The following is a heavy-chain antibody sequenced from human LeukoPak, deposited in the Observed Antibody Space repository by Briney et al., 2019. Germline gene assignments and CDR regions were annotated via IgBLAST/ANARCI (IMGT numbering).Heavy chain of an antibody. Sequence: GGSLRLSCAASGFTFSSYSMNWVRQAPGKGLKWVSSISSSSSYIYYADSVKGRFTISRDNAKNSLYLQMNSLRAEDTAVYYCARDADTAMVNNWFDPWGQRTLVTVSS. CDR3: ARDADTAMVNNWFDP. CDR2: ISSSSSYI. CDR1: GFTFSSYS. D-gene: IGHD5-18*01. V-gene: IGHV3-21*01. J-gene: IGHJ5*02.